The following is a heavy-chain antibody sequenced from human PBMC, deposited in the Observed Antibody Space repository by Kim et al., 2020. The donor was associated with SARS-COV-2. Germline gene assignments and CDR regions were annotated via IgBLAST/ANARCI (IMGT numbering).Heavy chain of an antibody. J-gene: IGHJ4*02. CDR3: ARAPITVAVYFDY. Sequence: YAGSVKGRFTISRDNSQNRLFLQMNSLRTEDTAVYYCARAPITVAVYFDYWGQGTLVTVSS. V-gene: IGHV3-30*13. D-gene: IGHD4-4*01.